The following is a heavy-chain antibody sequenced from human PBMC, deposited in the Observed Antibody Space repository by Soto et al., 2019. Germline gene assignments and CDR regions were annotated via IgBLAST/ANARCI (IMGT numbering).Heavy chain of an antibody. CDR1: GFTFSSYA. V-gene: IGHV3-23*01. D-gene: IGHD1-1*01. J-gene: IGHJ3*02. Sequence: GGSLRLSCAASGFTFSSYAMSWVRQAPGKGLEWVSAISGSGGSTYYADSMKGRFTISRDNSKNTLYLQMNSLRAEDTAVYYCAKSTYNWNDAFDIWGQGTMVTVSS. CDR3: AKSTYNWNDAFDI. CDR2: ISGSGGST.